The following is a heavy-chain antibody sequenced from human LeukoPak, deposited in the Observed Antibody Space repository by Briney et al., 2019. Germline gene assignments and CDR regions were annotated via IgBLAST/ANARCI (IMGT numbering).Heavy chain of an antibody. CDR2: ISGGYNGDS. V-gene: IGHV1-18*01. CDR3: ARDEKKYCSGGSCPAYFDY. D-gene: IGHD2-15*01. Sequence: ASVKVSCKTSGYNFRHYGISWVRQAPGQGLEWMAWISGGYNGDSNYALKLRGRLTMTTDTSTSTAYVELRSLRSDDTAVYYCARDEKKYCSGGSCPAYFDYWGQGTLVTVSS. CDR1: GYNFRHYG. J-gene: IGHJ4*02.